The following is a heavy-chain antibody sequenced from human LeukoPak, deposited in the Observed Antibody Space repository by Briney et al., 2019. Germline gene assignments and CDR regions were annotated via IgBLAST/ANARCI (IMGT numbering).Heavy chain of an antibody. V-gene: IGHV3-21*04. D-gene: IGHD2/OR15-2a*01. CDR2: ISSTSSSYI. CDR1: GFTFNNYD. CDR3: ARSGLSRFGF. Sequence: PGGSLRLSCAASGFTFNNYDMNWVRQAPGKGLEWVSSISSTSSSYIYYADSVKGRFIISRDNAKNSLYLQMNSLRAEDTAVYYCARSGLSRFGFWGQGTLVTVSS. J-gene: IGHJ4*02.